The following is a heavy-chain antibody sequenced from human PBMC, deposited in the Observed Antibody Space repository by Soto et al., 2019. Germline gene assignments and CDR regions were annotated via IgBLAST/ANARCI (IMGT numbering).Heavy chain of an antibody. D-gene: IGHD3-9*01. V-gene: IGHV4-59*01. CDR2: IYYSGST. J-gene: IGHJ6*02. CDR1: GGSISSYY. Sequence: SETLSLTCTVSGGSISSYYWSWIRQPPGKGLEWIGYIYYSGSTNYNPSLKSRVTISVDTSKNQFSLKLSSVTAADTAVYYCASSTYYDILTGYYYYYGMDVWGQGTTVTVS. CDR3: ASSTYYDILTGYYYYYGMDV.